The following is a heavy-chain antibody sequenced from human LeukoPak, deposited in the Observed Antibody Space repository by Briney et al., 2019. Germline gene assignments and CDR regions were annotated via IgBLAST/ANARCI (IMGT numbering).Heavy chain of an antibody. CDR1: GFTFDDYA. D-gene: IGHD3-9*01. J-gene: IGHJ4*02. Sequence: GGSLRLSCAASGFTFDDYAMQWVRPPPGKGREWVAGISWNSGSIGYADSVKGRFTISRDNAKNSLYLQMNSLRAEDTALYYCAKSGYFDWFGPFDYWGQGTLVTVSS. CDR2: ISWNSGSI. CDR3: AKSGYFDWFGPFDY. V-gene: IGHV3-9*01.